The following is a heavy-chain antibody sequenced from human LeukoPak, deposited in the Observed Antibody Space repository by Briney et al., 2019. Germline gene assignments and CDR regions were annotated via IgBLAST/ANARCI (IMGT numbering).Heavy chain of an antibody. V-gene: IGHV1-45*02. J-gene: IGHJ5*02. D-gene: IGHD7-27*01. CDR1: GYTFTYRY. Sequence: SVKVSCKAPGYTFTYRYLHWVRQAPGQAPEWMGWITPFNGNTNYVQNFQDRVTITRDRSMSTVYMELSSLRSEDTAMYYCARSGDEVGPFDPWGQGTLVTVSS. CDR3: ARSGDEVGPFDP. CDR2: ITPFNGNT.